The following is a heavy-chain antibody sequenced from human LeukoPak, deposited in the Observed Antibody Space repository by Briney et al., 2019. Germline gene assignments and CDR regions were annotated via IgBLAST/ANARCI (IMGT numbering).Heavy chain of an antibody. CDR3: ARESVEVVVAATGIDY. CDR2: ISGSGGTT. D-gene: IGHD2-15*01. Sequence: GGSLRLSCAAFGFTFSNYGMSWVRQAPGKGLEWISAISGSGGTTYYADSVKGRFTISRDNSKNTLYLQMNSLRAEDTAVYYCARESVEVVVAATGIDYWGQGTLVTVSS. J-gene: IGHJ4*02. V-gene: IGHV3-23*01. CDR1: GFTFSNYG.